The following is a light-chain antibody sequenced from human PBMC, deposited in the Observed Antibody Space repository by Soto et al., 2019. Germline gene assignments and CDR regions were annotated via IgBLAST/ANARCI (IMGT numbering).Light chain of an antibody. J-gene: IGLJ1*01. V-gene: IGLV2-14*01. CDR3: ISYTGFDTYV. CDR2: DVS. Sequence: QSVLTQPAAVSGSPGQSITISCTGTSSDVGGYNYVSWYQQHPGKAPKLMIYDVSNRPAGVSNRFSGSKSGNTASLIISGLQAEDEGDYYCISYTGFDTYVFGTGTKVTVL. CDR1: SSDVGGYNY.